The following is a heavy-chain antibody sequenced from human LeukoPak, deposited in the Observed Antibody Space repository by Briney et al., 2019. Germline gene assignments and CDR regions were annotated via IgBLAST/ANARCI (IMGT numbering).Heavy chain of an antibody. J-gene: IGHJ5*02. CDR3: ARDQTNYDFWSGYPTKYNWFDP. D-gene: IGHD3-3*01. V-gene: IGHV1-3*01. CDR2: INAGNGNT. CDR1: GYTFTSYA. Sequence: VASVKVSCKASGYTFTSYAMHWVRQAPGQRLEWMGWINAGNGNTKYSQKFQGRVTITRDTSASTAYKELSSLRSEDTAVYYCARDQTNYDFWSGYPTKYNWFDPWGQGTLVTVSS.